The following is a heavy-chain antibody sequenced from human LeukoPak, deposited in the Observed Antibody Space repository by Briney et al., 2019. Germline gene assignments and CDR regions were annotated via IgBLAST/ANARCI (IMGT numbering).Heavy chain of an antibody. J-gene: IGHJ5*02. Sequence: GGSLRLSRAASGFTFSSYGMHWVRQAPGKGLEWVAVIWYDGSNKYYADSVKGRFTISRDNSKNTLYLQMNSLRAEDTAVYYCARDLEDSSGWRPSWFDPWGQGTLVTVSS. CDR1: GFTFSSYG. CDR2: IWYDGSNK. CDR3: ARDLEDSSGWRPSWFDP. V-gene: IGHV3-33*01. D-gene: IGHD6-19*01.